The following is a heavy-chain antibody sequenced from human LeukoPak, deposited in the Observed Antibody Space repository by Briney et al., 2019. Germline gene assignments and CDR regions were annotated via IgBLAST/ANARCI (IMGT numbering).Heavy chain of an antibody. D-gene: IGHD6-13*01. CDR1: GFTFGDYA. Sequence: GGSLRLSCAASGFTFGDYAMSWFRQAPGKGLEWVSHIRSKAYGGTTEYAASVKGRFSISRDDSKSIAYLQMNGLKIEDTGVYYCTRNGGPGSSHFGYWGQGTLVTVSS. V-gene: IGHV3-49*03. J-gene: IGHJ4*02. CDR3: TRNGGPGSSHFGY. CDR2: IRSKAYGGTT.